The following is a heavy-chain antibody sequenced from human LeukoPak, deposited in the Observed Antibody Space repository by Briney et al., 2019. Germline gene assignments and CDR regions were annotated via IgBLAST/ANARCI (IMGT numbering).Heavy chain of an antibody. D-gene: IGHD3-22*01. Sequence: APVKVSCKASGYTFTGYYMHWVRQAPGQGLEWMGRINPNSGGTNYAQKFQGRVTMTRDTSISTAYMELSRLRSDDTAVYYCARAGNYYDSSGYLRRRGHWFDPWGQGTLVTVSS. CDR1: GYTFTGYY. CDR3: ARAGNYYDSSGYLRRRGHWFDP. J-gene: IGHJ5*02. CDR2: INPNSGGT. V-gene: IGHV1-2*06.